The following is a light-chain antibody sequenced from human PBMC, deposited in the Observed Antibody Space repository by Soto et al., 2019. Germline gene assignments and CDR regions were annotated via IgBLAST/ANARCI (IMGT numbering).Light chain of an antibody. CDR1: QSISSY. V-gene: IGKV1-39*01. CDR3: QQSYSTPIT. J-gene: IGKJ3*01. CDR2: AAS. Sequence: DIQMTQSPSSLSASLGDRVTITCRASQSISSYLNWYQQKPGKAPKLLIYAASSLQSGVPSRFSGSGSGTDFTLTISSLQPEDFATYYCQQSYSTPITFGPGTKLDIK.